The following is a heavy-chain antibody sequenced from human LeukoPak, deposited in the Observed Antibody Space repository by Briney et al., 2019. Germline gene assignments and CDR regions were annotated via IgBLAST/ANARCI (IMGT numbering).Heavy chain of an antibody. CDR1: GGTFSSYA. CDR2: IIPILGIA. V-gene: IGHV1-69*04. D-gene: IGHD6-6*01. Sequence: EASVKVSCKASGGTFSSYAISWVRQAPGQGLEWMGRIIPILGIANYAQKFQGRVTITADKSTSTAYMELSSLRSEDTAVYYCARDGEQLVLVYWGQGTLVTVSS. CDR3: ARDGEQLVLVY. J-gene: IGHJ4*02.